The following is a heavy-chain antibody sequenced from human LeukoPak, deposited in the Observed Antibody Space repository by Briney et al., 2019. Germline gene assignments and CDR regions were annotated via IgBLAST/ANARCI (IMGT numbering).Heavy chain of an antibody. Sequence: SETLSLTCTVSGGSISSGGCYWSWIRQHPGKGLEWIGYIYYSGSTYYNPSLKSRVTISVDTSKNQFSLKLSSVTAADTAVYYCARDPLEANHYYGSGSYYPQGMDVWGQGTTVTVSS. D-gene: IGHD3-10*01. CDR1: GGSISSGGCY. CDR3: ARDPLEANHYYGSGSYYPQGMDV. CDR2: IYYSGST. J-gene: IGHJ6*02. V-gene: IGHV4-31*03.